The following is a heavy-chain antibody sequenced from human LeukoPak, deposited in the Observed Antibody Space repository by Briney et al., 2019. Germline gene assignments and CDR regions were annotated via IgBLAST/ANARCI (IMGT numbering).Heavy chain of an antibody. Sequence: GGSLRLSCAASGYTFSSYAMHWVRQAPGKGVEWVAVISYGGSNKYYADSVKGRFTISRDNSKNTLYLQMNSLRAEDTAVYYCARAGGSYYPTFDYWGQGTLVTVSS. J-gene: IGHJ4*02. V-gene: IGHV3-30-3*01. CDR1: GYTFSSYA. CDR3: ARAGGSYYPTFDY. CDR2: ISYGGSNK. D-gene: IGHD1-26*01.